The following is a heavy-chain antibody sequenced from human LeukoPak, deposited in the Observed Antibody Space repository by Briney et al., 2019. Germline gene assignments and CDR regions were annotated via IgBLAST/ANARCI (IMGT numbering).Heavy chain of an antibody. J-gene: IGHJ4*02. D-gene: IGHD3-22*01. CDR2: IYSGGST. V-gene: IGHV3-53*01. Sequence: GGSLRLSWVASGLTVSSNYMSWVRQAPGKGLEWVSGIYSGGSTKYADSVKGRFTISRDISENTVYLQMNSLRSEDSAVYYCARDLRVYYDGSGCFWGQGTLVTVSS. CDR3: ARDLRVYYDGSGCF. CDR1: GLTVSSNY.